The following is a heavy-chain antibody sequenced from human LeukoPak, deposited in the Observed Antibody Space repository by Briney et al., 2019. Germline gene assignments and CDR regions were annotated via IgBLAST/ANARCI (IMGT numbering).Heavy chain of an antibody. Sequence: SETLSLTCAVYGGSFSGYYWSWIRQPPGKGLEWIGEINHSGSTNYNPSLKSRVTISVDTSKNQFSLKLSSVTAADTAVYYCARGRRVVTATPYYFDSWGPGTLVTVSS. J-gene: IGHJ4*02. D-gene: IGHD2-15*01. CDR1: GGSFSGYY. CDR3: ARGRRVVTATPYYFDS. CDR2: INHSGST. V-gene: IGHV4-34*01.